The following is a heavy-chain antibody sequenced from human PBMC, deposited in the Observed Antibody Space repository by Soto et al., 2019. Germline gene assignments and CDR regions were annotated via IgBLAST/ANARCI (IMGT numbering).Heavy chain of an antibody. CDR3: ARDNSPPDYYDSSGYYEEGPSFDY. CDR1: GFTFSSYA. CDR2: ISYDGSNK. J-gene: IGHJ4*02. D-gene: IGHD3-22*01. Sequence: GGSLRLSCAASGFTFSSYAMHWVRQAPGKGLEWVAVISYDGSNKYYADSVKGRFTISRDNSKNTLYLQMNSLRAEDTAVYYCARDNSPPDYYDSSGYYEEGPSFDYWGQGTLVTVSS. V-gene: IGHV3-30-3*01.